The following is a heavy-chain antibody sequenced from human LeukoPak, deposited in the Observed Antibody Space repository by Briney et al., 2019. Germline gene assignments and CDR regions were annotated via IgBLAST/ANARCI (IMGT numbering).Heavy chain of an antibody. CDR3: ACHSGWSGPSE. CDR1: GDSISSDKW. J-gene: IGHJ4*02. D-gene: IGHD6-19*01. V-gene: IGHV4-4*02. CDR2: VHHSVST. Sequence: SETLSLTCAVSGDSISSDKWWSWVRQPPGKGLEYIGEVHHSVSTNYNPSLKSRLTISVDKSKNQFSLQLSSVTAADTAVYYCACHSGWSGPSEWGQGTLVTVSS.